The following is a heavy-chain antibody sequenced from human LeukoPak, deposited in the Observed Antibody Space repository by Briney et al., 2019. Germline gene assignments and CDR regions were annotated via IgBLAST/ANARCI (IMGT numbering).Heavy chain of an antibody. CDR3: VKGGILTADSYFDY. D-gene: IGHD6-13*01. CDR2: VSGNGGST. J-gene: IGHJ4*02. Sequence: GGSLILSCSASGFTLGSYAMHWVRQAPGKGLEYVSFVSGNGGSTYYADSVKGRFTISRDNSKNTLYFQMNSLRPEDTAVYYCVKGGILTADSYFDYWGQGTLLTVS. CDR1: GFTLGSYA. V-gene: IGHV3-64D*06.